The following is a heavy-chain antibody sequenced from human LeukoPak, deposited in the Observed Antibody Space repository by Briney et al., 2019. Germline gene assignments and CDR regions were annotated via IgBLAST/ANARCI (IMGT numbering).Heavy chain of an antibody. V-gene: IGHV1-2*02. Sequence: ASVKVPCKASRYIFTIYYIHWVRQAPGQGLEWMGWINPNNGGTKYAQKFQGRVTMTTDTSITTAYMELSRLRSDDTAMYYCVRDRGSSWFADYWGQGTLLTVSS. CDR2: INPNNGGT. D-gene: IGHD6-13*01. CDR1: RYIFTIYY. CDR3: VRDRGSSWFADY. J-gene: IGHJ4*02.